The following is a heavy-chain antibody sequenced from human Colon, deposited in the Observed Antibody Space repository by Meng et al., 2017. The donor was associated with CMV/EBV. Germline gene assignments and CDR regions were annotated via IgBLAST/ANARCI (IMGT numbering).Heavy chain of an antibody. CDR3: ARGRGRMTVFGVVIGFDS. CDR2: MNHSGNI. J-gene: IGHJ4*02. CDR1: SVSGEY. Sequence: SVSGEYGSWSRQHPGKGLEWIGEMNHSGNINHNPSLKSRLTISIDTSKNQFSLKLNSMTAADTAVYYCARGRGRMTVFGVVIGFDSWGQGTLVTVSS. D-gene: IGHD3-3*01. V-gene: IGHV4-34*01.